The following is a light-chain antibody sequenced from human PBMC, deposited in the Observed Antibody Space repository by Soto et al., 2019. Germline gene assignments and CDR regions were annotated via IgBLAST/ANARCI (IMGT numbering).Light chain of an antibody. Sequence: QSALTQPPSASGSPGQSVTISCTGTSNDVGGYNYVSWYQQHPGKAPKLMIYDVSKRPSWVPDRFSASKSANTASLTVSGLQAEDEADYYCTSYAGSSNVIFGGGTKLTVL. J-gene: IGLJ2*01. V-gene: IGLV2-8*01. CDR2: DVS. CDR3: TSYAGSSNVI. CDR1: SNDVGGYNY.